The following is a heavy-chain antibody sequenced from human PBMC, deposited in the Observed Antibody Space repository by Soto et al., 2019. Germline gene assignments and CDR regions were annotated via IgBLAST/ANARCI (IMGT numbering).Heavy chain of an antibody. V-gene: IGHV1-2*02. CDR2: INPNSGDT. CDR1: GYTFTGYY. J-gene: IGHJ6*02. D-gene: IGHD3-22*01. Sequence: ASVKVSCKASGYTFTGYYMHWVRQAPGQGLEWMGWINPNSGDTNYAQILQGRVNMTRDTSISTAYMELRSLRSDDTATYYCARGGYYDSSGSRNYHYYGMNVWGQGTTVTVSS. CDR3: ARGGYYDSSGSRNYHYYGMNV.